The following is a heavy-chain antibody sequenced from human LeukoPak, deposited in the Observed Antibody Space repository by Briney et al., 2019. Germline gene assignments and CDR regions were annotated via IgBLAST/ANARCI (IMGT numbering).Heavy chain of an antibody. CDR2: ISSSGSTI. CDR1: GFTFSDYY. J-gene: IGHJ6*03. D-gene: IGHD6-19*01. CDR3: ARVEAVAGRLWGSYYYYMDV. V-gene: IGHV3-11*01. Sequence: GGSLRLSCAASGFTFSDYYMSWIRQAPGKGLEWVSYISSSGSTIYYADSVKGRFTISRDNAKNSLYLQMNSLRAEDTAVYYCARVEAVAGRLWGSYYYYMDVWGKGTTVTIYS.